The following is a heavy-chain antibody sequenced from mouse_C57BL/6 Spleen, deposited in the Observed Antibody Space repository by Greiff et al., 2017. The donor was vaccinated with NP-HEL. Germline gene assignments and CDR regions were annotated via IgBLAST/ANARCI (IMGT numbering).Heavy chain of an antibody. CDR3: TPITTVVATRYWYFDV. D-gene: IGHD1-1*01. CDR2: IYPGNSDT. CDR1: GYTFTSYW. J-gene: IGHJ1*03. V-gene: IGHV1-5*01. Sequence: EVQLQQSGTVLARPGASVKMSCKTSGYTFTSYWMHWVKQRPGQGLEWIGAIYPGNSDTSYNQKFKGKAKLTAVTSASTAYMELSSLTNEDSAVYYCTPITTVVATRYWYFDVWGTGTTVTVSS.